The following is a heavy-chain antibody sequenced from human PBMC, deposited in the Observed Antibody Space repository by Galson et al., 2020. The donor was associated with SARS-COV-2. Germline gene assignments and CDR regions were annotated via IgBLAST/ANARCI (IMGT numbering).Heavy chain of an antibody. CDR2: INSDGSST. CDR3: ARDPDAPPGGYYGRDV. CDR1: GFTFSRYW. V-gene: IGHV3-74*01. J-gene: IGHJ6*02. Sequence: GGSLRLSCAASGFTFSRYWMHWVRQAPGKGLVWVSRINSDGSSTSYADSVKGRFTISRDNAKNTLYLQMNSLRAEDTAVYYCARDPDAPPGGYYGRDVWGQGTTVTVSS.